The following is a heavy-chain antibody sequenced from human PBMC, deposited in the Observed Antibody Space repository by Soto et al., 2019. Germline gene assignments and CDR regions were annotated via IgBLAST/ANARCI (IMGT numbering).Heavy chain of an antibody. J-gene: IGHJ2*01. CDR1: GGSISSSSYY. D-gene: IGHD2-2*01. Sequence: QLQLQESGPGLVKPSETLSLTCTVSGGSISSSSYYWGWIRQPPGKGLEFIGSIYYSGSTYYNPSLKSRVTISVDTSKNQFSLKLSSVTAADTALYYCARGYCDTTSCYATGYFVLWGRGTLVTVSS. V-gene: IGHV4-39*01. CDR2: IYYSGST. CDR3: ARGYCDTTSCYATGYFVL.